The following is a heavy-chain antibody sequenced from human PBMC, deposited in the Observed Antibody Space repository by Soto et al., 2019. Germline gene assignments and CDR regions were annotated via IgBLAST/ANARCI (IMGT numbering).Heavy chain of an antibody. CDR2: ISSSSSYI. Sequence: GGSLRLSCAASGFTFSSYSMNWVRQAPGKGLEWVSSISSSSSYIYYADSVKGRFTISRDNAKNSLYLQMNSLRAEDTAVYYCARAPSSSGWYPHYYYYGMDVWGQGTTVTVS. D-gene: IGHD6-19*01. CDR1: GFTFSSYS. CDR3: ARAPSSSGWYPHYYYYGMDV. J-gene: IGHJ6*02. V-gene: IGHV3-21*01.